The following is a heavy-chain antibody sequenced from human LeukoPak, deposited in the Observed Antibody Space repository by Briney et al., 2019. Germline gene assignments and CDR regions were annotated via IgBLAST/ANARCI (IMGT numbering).Heavy chain of an antibody. CDR1: GYTFTSYG. D-gene: IGHD3-22*01. Sequence: ASVKVSCKASGYTFTSYGISWVRQAPGQGLEWMGWISAYNGNTNYAQKFQGRVTITADKSTSTAYMELSSLRSEDTAVYYCARGLDHYYDSSGYFYHDAFDIWGQGTMVTVSS. CDR2: ISAYNGNT. V-gene: IGHV1-18*01. CDR3: ARGLDHYYDSSGYFYHDAFDI. J-gene: IGHJ3*02.